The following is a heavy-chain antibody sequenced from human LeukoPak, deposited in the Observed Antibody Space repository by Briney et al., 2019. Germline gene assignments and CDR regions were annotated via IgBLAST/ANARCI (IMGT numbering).Heavy chain of an antibody. CDR2: ISYDGSNK. Sequence: GGSLRLSCAASGFTFSNYGMHWVRQAPDKGLEWVAVISYDGSNKYYTDSVRGRFTISRDNSKNTLYLQMNSLRAEDTAVYYCAKDRTAGYDGLVDYWGQGTMVTVSS. CDR1: GFTFSNYG. V-gene: IGHV3-30*18. CDR3: AKDRTAGYDGLVDY. J-gene: IGHJ4*02. D-gene: IGHD5-12*01.